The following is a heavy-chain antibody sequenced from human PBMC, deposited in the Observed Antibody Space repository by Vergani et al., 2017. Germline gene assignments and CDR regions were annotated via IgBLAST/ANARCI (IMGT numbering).Heavy chain of an antibody. CDR1: GFTFNHYA. J-gene: IGHJ6*02. D-gene: IGHD5-12*01. Sequence: EVQLLESGGDLVQPGGSLRLSCAASGFTFNHYAMNWARQAPGKGREWVSGISGSGGSTYYAGSVKGRFPISRDSSKTTLYLQMNSLSAGDTAVYYCAKANPRNSGYDYLYYYHAMDVWGQGTTVTVSS. CDR2: ISGSGGST. V-gene: IGHV3-23*01. CDR3: AKANPRNSGYDYLYYYHAMDV.